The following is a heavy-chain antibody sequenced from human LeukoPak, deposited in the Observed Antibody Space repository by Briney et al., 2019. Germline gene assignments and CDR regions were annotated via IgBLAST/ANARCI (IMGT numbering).Heavy chain of an antibody. J-gene: IGHJ3*02. V-gene: IGHV3-21*01. CDR2: ISSSSSSYI. CDR3: ARQLTTSAFDI. CDR1: GFTFSSYS. D-gene: IGHD4-17*01. Sequence: PGGSLRLSCAASGFTFSSYSMTWVRQAPGKGLEWVSSISSSSSSYIYYADSVKGRFTISRDNAKNSLYLQMNSLRAEDTAVYYCARQLTTSAFDIWGQGTMVTVSS.